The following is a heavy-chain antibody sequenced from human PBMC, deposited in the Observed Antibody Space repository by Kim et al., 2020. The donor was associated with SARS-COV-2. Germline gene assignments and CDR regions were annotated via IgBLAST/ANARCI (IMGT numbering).Heavy chain of an antibody. D-gene: IGHD6-19*01. V-gene: IGHV4-39*01. Sequence: SETLSLTCTVSGGSISSSSYYWGWIRQPPGKGLEWIGSIYYSGSTYYNPSLKSRVTISVDTSKNQFSLKLSSVTAADTAVYYCASLRRGAVAGIIGTSNNWFDPWRQGTLVTVSP. J-gene: IGHJ5*02. CDR1: GGSISSSSYY. CDR3: ASLRRGAVAGIIGTSNNWFDP. CDR2: IYYSGST.